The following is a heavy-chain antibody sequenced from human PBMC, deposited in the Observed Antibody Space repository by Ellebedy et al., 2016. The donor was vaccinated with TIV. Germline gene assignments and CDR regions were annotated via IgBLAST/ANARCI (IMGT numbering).Heavy chain of an antibody. J-gene: IGHJ4*02. V-gene: IGHV3-30*04. CDR3: ASAYTSGWSLPLGY. CDR1: GSTFSSFT. D-gene: IGHD6-19*01. CDR2: MSYDGSNK. Sequence: GESLKISXAASGSTFSSFTMHWVRQAPGKGLEWVAVMSYDGSNKYYADSVKGRFIISRDNSKNTLYLQLNSLRPEDTAVYYCASAYTSGWSLPLGYWGQGTLVTVSS.